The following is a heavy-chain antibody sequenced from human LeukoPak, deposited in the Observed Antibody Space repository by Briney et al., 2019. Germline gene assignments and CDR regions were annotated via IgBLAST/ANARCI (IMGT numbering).Heavy chain of an antibody. Sequence: GGSLRLSCAASGFTFSSYTMSWVRQAPGKGLEWVSAISGSGGSTYYADSVKGRFTISRDNSKNTLYLQMNSLRAEDTAVYYCAKDAMYYDILTGYWRDAFDIWGQGTMVTVSS. J-gene: IGHJ3*02. V-gene: IGHV3-23*01. CDR1: GFTFSSYT. CDR2: ISGSGGST. D-gene: IGHD3-9*01. CDR3: AKDAMYYDILTGYWRDAFDI.